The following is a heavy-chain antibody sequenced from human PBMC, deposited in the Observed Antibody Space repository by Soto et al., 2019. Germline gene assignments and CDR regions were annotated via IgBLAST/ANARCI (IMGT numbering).Heavy chain of an antibody. Sequence: EVQLFESGGGLVESGGSLRLSCAASGFIFQDYAMSWVRQAPGKGLEWVSAITSSDDITYSADSVRGRVTISRDNSANTLFLLLTDLSVDATATYYCAKGDSSGSFDHLRGYSTPDHWGLGTLVIVSS. J-gene: IGHJ5*02. CDR3: AKGDSSGSFDHLRGYSTPDH. V-gene: IGHV3-23*01. D-gene: IGHD3-3*01. CDR2: ITSSDDIT. CDR1: GFIFQDYA.